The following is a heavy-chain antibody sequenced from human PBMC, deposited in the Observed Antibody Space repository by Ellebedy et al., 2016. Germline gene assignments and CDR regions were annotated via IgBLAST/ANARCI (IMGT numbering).Heavy chain of an antibody. CDR2: ISSSGSTT. V-gene: IGHV3-11*04. CDR3: AREGWNFEAFDF. CDR1: GFTFSDHY. Sequence: GESLKISXAASGFTFSDHYMTWIRQTPGKGLEWISYISSSGSTTYNADSVKGRFTISRDTAKNSLYLQMNSLRAEDTAVYYCAREGWNFEAFDFWGQGTMVTVSS. D-gene: IGHD1-7*01. J-gene: IGHJ3*01.